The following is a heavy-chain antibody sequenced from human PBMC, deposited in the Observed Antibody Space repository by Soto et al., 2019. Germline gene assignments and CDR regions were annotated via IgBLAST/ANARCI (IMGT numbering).Heavy chain of an antibody. J-gene: IGHJ4*02. V-gene: IGHV3-21*01. CDR1: GFTFSSYS. CDR3: ARCRDSGYDWNYDY. CDR2: ISSSSSYI. D-gene: IGHD5-12*01. Sequence: GGSLRLSCAASGFTFSSYSMNWVRQAPGKGLEWVSSISSSSSYIYYADSVKGRFTISRDNAKNSLYLQMNSLRAEDTAVYYCARCRDSGYDWNYDYWGQGTLVTVSS.